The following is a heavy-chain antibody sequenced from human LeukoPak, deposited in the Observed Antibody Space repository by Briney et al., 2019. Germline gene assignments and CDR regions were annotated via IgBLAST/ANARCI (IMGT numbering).Heavy chain of an antibody. CDR1: GGTFSSYA. V-gene: IGHV1-69*06. D-gene: IGHD3-9*01. CDR3: AREGDYDIWACCYKGFDY. J-gene: IGHJ4*02. CDR2: IIPIFGTA. Sequence: SVKVSCKASGGTFSSYAISWVRQAPGQGLEWMGGIIPIFGTANYAQKFQGRVTITADKSTSTAYMELSSLSSEDTAVYYCAREGDYDIWACCYKGFDYWGQGTLVTVSS.